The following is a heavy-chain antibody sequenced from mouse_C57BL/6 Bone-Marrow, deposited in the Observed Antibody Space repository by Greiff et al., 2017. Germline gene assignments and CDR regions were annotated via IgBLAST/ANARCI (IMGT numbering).Heavy chain of an antibody. CDR2: IDPSDSET. J-gene: IGHJ4*01. Sequence: VQLQQPGAELVRPGSSVKLSCKASGYTFTSYWMHWVKQRPIQGLEWIGNIDPSDSETHYNQKFKDKATLTVDKSSSTAYMQLSSLTSEDSAVYYCARHGSSHYYAMDYWGQGTSVTVSS. CDR1: GYTFTSYW. D-gene: IGHD1-1*01. CDR3: ARHGSSHYYAMDY. V-gene: IGHV1-52*01.